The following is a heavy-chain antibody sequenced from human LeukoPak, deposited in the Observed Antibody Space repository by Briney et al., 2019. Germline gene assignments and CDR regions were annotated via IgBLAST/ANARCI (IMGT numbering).Heavy chain of an antibody. D-gene: IGHD2-8*01. V-gene: IGHV4-59*02. CDR1: GVSVSSYY. Sequence: SETLSLTCTVSGVSVSSYYWSWIRQPPGKGLEWIGYIYYSGSTNYNPPLKSRVTISVDTSKNQFSLKLRSVTAADTAVYYCVRGAGSTLYFWGQGTLVTVSS. CDR3: VRGAGSTLYF. CDR2: IYYSGST. J-gene: IGHJ4*02.